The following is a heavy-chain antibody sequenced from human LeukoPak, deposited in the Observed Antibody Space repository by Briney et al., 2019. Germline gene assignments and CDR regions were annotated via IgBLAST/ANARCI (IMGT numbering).Heavy chain of an antibody. J-gene: IGHJ4*02. V-gene: IGHV4-31*03. CDR2: IYYSGST. D-gene: IGHD4-23*01. Sequence: SQTLSLTCTVSGGSISSGGYYWSWIRQHPGKGLEWIGYIYYSGSTYYNPSLKSRVTISVDTSKNQFPLKLSSVTAAGTAVYYCAIASTVVTVGAFDYWGQGTLVTVSS. CDR1: GGSISSGGYY. CDR3: AIASTVVTVGAFDY.